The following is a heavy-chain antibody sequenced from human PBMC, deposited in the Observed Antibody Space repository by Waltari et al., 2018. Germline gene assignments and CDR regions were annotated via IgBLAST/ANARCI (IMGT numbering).Heavy chain of an antibody. D-gene: IGHD3-22*01. Sequence: QVQLQESGPGLVKPSQTLSLPCTVSGGSIRSGHYYWSWIRQPAGKGLEWIGRIYINGGTTYNPSLKSRVTISIDTSKNRFSLKLTSVTAADTAMYYCASDRYYYDSSGSGAYWGQGALVTVSS. J-gene: IGHJ4*02. CDR1: GGSIRSGHYY. V-gene: IGHV4-61*02. CDR3: ASDRYYYDSSGSGAY. CDR2: IYINGGT.